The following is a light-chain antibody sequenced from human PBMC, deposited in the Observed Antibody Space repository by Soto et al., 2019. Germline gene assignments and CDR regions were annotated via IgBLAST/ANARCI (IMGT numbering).Light chain of an antibody. CDR1: SSDVGSYNR. V-gene: IGLV2-18*01. J-gene: IGLJ2*01. CDR2: EVS. CDR3: SLYTSISTVI. Sequence: QSALTQPPSVSGSPGHSVTISCTGTSSDVGSYNRVSWYQQPPGTAPKLMIYEVSNRPSGVPDRFSGSKSGNTASLTISGLQAEDEADYYCSLYTSISTVIFGGGTQLTVL.